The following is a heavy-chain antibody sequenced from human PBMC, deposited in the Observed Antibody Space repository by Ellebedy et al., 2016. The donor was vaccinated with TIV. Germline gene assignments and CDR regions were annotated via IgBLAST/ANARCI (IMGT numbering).Heavy chain of an antibody. V-gene: IGHV4-59*08. CDR2: IHNSGST. CDR3: ARLTLDSSSWYDAFDI. Sequence: SETLSLTCTVSGGAINNDYWNWIRQPPGKGLEWIGYIHNSGSTNPNPSLKSRLTISVDTSKNQFSLRLSPVTAADTAVYYCARLTLDSSSWYDAFDIWGQGTMVTVSS. D-gene: IGHD6-13*01. J-gene: IGHJ3*02. CDR1: GGAINNDY.